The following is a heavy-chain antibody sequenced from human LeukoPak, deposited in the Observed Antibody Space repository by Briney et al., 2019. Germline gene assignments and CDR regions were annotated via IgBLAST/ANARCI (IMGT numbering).Heavy chain of an antibody. Sequence: GGSLRLSCAASGFTFSSYALSWVRQAPGKGLEWVSAISGSGGSTYYADSVKGRFTISGDNSKNTLYLQMNSLRAEDTAVYYCAKDRYSSSWSDYWGQGTLVTVSS. CDR2: ISGSGGST. V-gene: IGHV3-23*01. CDR3: AKDRYSSSWSDY. J-gene: IGHJ4*02. CDR1: GFTFSSYA. D-gene: IGHD6-13*01.